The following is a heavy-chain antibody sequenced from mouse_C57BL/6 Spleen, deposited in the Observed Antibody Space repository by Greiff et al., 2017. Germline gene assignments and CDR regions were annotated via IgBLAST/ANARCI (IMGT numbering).Heavy chain of an antibody. CDR1: GYTFTSYW. J-gene: IGHJ2*01. CDR3: ARTRGSDD. Sequence: QVHVKQPGAELVKPGASVKLSCKASGYTFTSYWMQWVKQRPGQGLEWIGEIDPSDSDTNYNQKFKGKATLTVDTSSSTAYMQLSSLTSEDSAVYYCARTRGSDDWGQGTTLTVSS. CDR2: IDPSDSDT. V-gene: IGHV1-50*01.